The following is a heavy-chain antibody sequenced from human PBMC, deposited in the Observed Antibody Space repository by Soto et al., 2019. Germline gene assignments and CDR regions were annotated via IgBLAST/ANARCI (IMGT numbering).Heavy chain of an antibody. J-gene: IGHJ6*02. CDR3: NTTSTQIIALWYGELFPNYYYGIDV. CDR2: IKCKTDSGTT. Sequence: GGSLRLSCAASGFTFDDAGMSWVRQAPGKGLEWVCRIKCKTDSGTTDYAAYEKGRFTISEDVSKNTLYLQMNSLKTVDTAVYYCNTTSTQIIALWYGELFPNYYYGIDVWGQGTTVTVSS. D-gene: IGHD3-10*01. CDR1: GFTFDDAG. V-gene: IGHV3-15*01.